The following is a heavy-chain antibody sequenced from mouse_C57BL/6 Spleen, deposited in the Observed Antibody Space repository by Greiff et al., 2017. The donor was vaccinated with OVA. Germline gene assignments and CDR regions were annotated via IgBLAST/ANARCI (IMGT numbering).Heavy chain of an antibody. J-gene: IGHJ2*01. CDR3: ARDYYGSSRGY. D-gene: IGHD1-1*01. Sequence: VQLQESGPELVKPGASVKISCKASGYAFSSSWMNWVKQRPGKGLEWIGRIYPGDGDTNYNGKFKGKATLTADKSSSTAYMQLSSLTSEDSAVYFCARDYYGSSRGYWGKGTTLTVSS. CDR2: IYPGDGDT. CDR1: GYAFSSSW. V-gene: IGHV1-82*01.